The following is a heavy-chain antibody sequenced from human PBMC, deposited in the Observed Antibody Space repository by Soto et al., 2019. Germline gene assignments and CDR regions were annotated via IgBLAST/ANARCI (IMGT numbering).Heavy chain of an antibody. V-gene: IGHV3-30-3*01. J-gene: IGHJ6*02. CDR2: ISYDGSNK. CDR1: GFTFSGYA. D-gene: IGHD3-16*01. Sequence: QAQLVESGGGVVQPGRSLRLSCAASGFTFSGYALHWVRQAPGKGLEWVAVISYDGSNKYYADSVKGRFTISRDNSKNKLDRQMKSLRGEDTVVYFCARGGGGYHYYGMDVWGQGTTVTVSS. CDR3: ARGGGGYHYYGMDV.